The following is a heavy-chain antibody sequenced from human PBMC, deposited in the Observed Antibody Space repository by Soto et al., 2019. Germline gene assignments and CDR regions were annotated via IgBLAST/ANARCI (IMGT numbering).Heavy chain of an antibody. Sequence: TLSLTCTVSGGSISRGGYYWVWIRHHPGKGLEWIGYIYYSGSTYYNPSLKSRVTISVDTSKNQFSLKLSSVTAADTAVYYCAREPLRDYDSSGYYSDCWGQGTLVTVSS. J-gene: IGHJ4*02. CDR2: IYYSGST. CDR3: AREPLRDYDSSGYYSDC. V-gene: IGHV4-31*03. CDR1: GGSISRGGYY. D-gene: IGHD3-22*01.